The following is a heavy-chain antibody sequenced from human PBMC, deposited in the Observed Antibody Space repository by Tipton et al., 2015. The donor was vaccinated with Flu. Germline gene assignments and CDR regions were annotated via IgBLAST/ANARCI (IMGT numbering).Heavy chain of an antibody. V-gene: IGHV1-18*03. CDR3: ARAGYWSGGSWPPGAFDH. J-gene: IGHJ4*02. CDR2: ISGYNDNT. D-gene: IGHD2-15*01. CDR1: GYTFTNYG. Sequence: QLVQSGAEVKKPGASVKVSCKASGYTFTNYGITWVRQAPGQGLEWMGWISGYNDNTKYAQKVKGRVTMTTDTSTSTSYMELRSLRSDDMAVYYCARAGYWSGGSWPPGAFDHWGQGTLVTVSS.